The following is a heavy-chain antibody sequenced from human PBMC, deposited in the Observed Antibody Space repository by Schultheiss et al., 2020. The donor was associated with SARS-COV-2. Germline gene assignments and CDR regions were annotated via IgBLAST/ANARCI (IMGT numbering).Heavy chain of an antibody. J-gene: IGHJ6*02. V-gene: IGHV6-1*01. CDR1: GDSVSSNSAA. D-gene: IGHD6-6*01. CDR2: TYYRSKWYN. Sequence: SQTLSLTCAISGDSVSSNSAAWNWIRQSPSRGLEWLGRTYYRSKWYNDYAVSVKSRITITPDTSKNQFSLQLNSVTPEDTAVYYCARDSDESPTFEYSSSGVHYYYYGMDVWGQGTTVTVSS. CDR3: ARDSDESPTFEYSSSGVHYYYYGMDV.